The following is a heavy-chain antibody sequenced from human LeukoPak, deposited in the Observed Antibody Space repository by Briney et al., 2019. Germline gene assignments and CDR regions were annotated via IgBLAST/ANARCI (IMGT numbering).Heavy chain of an antibody. CDR1: GYTFTSYG. J-gene: IGHJ4*02. Sequence: ASVKVSCKAPGYTFTSYGISWVRQAPGQGLEWMGWISAYNGNTNYAQKLQGRVTMTTDTSTSTAYMELRSLRSDDTAVYYCARVGSSSWYRSPGDYWGQGTLVTVSS. D-gene: IGHD6-13*01. V-gene: IGHV1-18*01. CDR3: ARVGSSSWYRSPGDY. CDR2: ISAYNGNT.